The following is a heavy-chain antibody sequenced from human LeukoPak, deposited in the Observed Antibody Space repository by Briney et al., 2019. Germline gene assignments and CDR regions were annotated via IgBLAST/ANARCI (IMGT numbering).Heavy chain of an antibody. D-gene: IGHD2-2*01. J-gene: IGHJ6*03. V-gene: IGHV4-34*01. Sequence: SETLSLTCAVYGGSFSDYWWTWIRQSPGKGLEWIGEVNRSGRTNYNPSLKSRVTISVDTSKNQFSLKLSSVTAADTAVYYCARPRRGVVVGYYYYMDVWGKGTTVTISS. CDR2: VNRSGRT. CDR1: GGSFSDYW. CDR3: ARPRRGVVVGYYYYMDV.